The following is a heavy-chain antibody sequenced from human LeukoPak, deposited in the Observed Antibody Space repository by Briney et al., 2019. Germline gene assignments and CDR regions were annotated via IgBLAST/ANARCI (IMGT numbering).Heavy chain of an antibody. CDR2: IYYSGST. CDR1: GGSISSGGYY. V-gene: IGHV4-31*03. Sequence: SETLSLTCTVSGGSISSGGYYWSWIRQHPGKGLEWIGYIYYSGSTYYNPSLKSRVTISVDTSKNQFSLKLSSVTAADTAVYYCARSPVSFMFSEYFDYWGQGTLVTVSS. CDR3: ARSPVSFMFSEYFDY. D-gene: IGHD3-16*01. J-gene: IGHJ4*02.